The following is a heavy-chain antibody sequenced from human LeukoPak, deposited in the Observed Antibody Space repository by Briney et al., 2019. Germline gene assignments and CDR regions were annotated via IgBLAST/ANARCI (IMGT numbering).Heavy chain of an antibody. CDR2: INHSGST. V-gene: IGHV4-34*01. CDR1: GGSFSGYY. J-gene: IGHJ4*02. D-gene: IGHD5/OR15-5a*01. Sequence: SETLSLTCAVYGGSFSGYYWSWIRQPPGKGLEWIGEINHSGSTNYNPPLKSRVTISVDTSKNQFSLKLSSVTAADTAVYYCARSGPMPDNLRYFDYWGQGTLVTVSS. CDR3: ARSGPMPDNLRYFDY.